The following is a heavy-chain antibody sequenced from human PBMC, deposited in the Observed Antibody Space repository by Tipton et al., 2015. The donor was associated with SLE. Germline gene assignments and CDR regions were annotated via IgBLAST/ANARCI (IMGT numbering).Heavy chain of an antibody. CDR1: GGSIRSGSYY. Sequence: LRLSCTVSGGSIRSGSYYWSWIRQPAGKGLEWIGHIYTSGSTNYNPSLKSRVTISVDTSKNQFSLKLSSVTAADTAVYYCARGFQCWGQGTLVTVSS. J-gene: IGHJ4*02. CDR2: IYTSGST. V-gene: IGHV4-61*09. CDR3: ARGFQC. D-gene: IGHD6-19*01.